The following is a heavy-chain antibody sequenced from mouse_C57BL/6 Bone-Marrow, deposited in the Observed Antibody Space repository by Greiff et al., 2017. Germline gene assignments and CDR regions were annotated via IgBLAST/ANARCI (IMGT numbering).Heavy chain of an antibody. J-gene: IGHJ3*01. CDR2: ISDGGSYT. D-gene: IGHD2-5*01. CDR3: AKDYSNYPWFAY. Sequence: EVNLVESGGGLVKPGGSLKLSCAASGFTFSSYAMSWVRQTPEKRLEWVATISDGGSYTYYPDNVKGRFTISRDNAKNNLYLQMSHLKSEDTAMYYCAKDYSNYPWFAYWGQGTLVTVSA. V-gene: IGHV5-4*01. CDR1: GFTFSSYA.